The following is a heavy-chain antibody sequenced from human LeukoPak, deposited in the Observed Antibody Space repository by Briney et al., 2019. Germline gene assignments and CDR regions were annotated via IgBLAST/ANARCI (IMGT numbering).Heavy chain of an antibody. Sequence: SETLSLTCTVSGGSISSSSYYWGWIRQPPGKGLEWIGNIYYSGGTYYNPSLKSRVTISVDTSKNQFSLKLSSVTAADTAVYYCARQQYDFWSGDYGPHGVDPWGQGTLVTVSS. CDR2: IYYSGGT. J-gene: IGHJ5*02. CDR1: GGSISSSSYY. D-gene: IGHD3-3*01. V-gene: IGHV4-39*01. CDR3: ARQQYDFWSGDYGPHGVDP.